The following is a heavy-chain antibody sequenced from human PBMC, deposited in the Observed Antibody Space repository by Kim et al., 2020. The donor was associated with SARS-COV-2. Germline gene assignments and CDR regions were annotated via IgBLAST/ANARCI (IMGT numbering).Heavy chain of an antibody. Sequence: ASVKVSCKASGYTFTGYYMHWVRQAPGQGLEWMGWINPNSGGTNYAQKFQGRVTMTRDTSISTAYMELSRLRSDDTAVYYCARVLMNIQLWLPEGMYYFDYWGQGTLVTVSS. V-gene: IGHV1-2*02. J-gene: IGHJ4*02. D-gene: IGHD5-18*01. CDR3: ARVLMNIQLWLPEGMYYFDY. CDR1: GYTFTGYY. CDR2: INPNSGGT.